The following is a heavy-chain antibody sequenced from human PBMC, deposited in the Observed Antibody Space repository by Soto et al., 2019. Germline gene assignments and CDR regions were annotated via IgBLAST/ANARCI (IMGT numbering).Heavy chain of an antibody. CDR1: GFTFDDYA. Sequence: PGGSLRLSCVGSGFTFDDYAMHWVRQAPGKGLEWVSGITWNSAGIDYADSVKGRFTISRYNAKNSLYLQMSSLRPEDTALYYCGKDMWMAGGLLYYWGQGT. J-gene: IGHJ4*02. CDR2: ITWNSAGI. D-gene: IGHD2-15*01. V-gene: IGHV3-9*01. CDR3: GKDMWMAGGLLYY.